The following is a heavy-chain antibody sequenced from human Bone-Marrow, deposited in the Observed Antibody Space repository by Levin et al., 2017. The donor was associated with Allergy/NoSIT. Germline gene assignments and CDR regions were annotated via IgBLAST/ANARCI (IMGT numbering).Heavy chain of an antibody. V-gene: IGHV3-30*18. CDR2: TSSDGSQK. CDR1: GFTFSGHG. J-gene: IGHJ3*01. Sequence: GESLKISCTASGFTFSGHGMHWVRPAPGKGLEWLAMTSSDGSQKYYAYSIKGRFTISRDNSKNTLYLQMSGLKREDTAVFYCAKGGRQRGTFDLWGRGTLVTVSS. D-gene: IGHD6-25*01. CDR3: AKGGRQRGTFDL.